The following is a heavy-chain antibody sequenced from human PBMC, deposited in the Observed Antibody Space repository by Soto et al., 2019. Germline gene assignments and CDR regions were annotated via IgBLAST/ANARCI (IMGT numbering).Heavy chain of an antibody. Sequence: GGSLRLSCAASGFTFSSYSMNWVRQAPGKGLEWVSSISSSSSYIYYADSVKGRFTISRDNAKNSLYLQMNSLRAEDMAVYYCARDDTLRYFDWLPLLYYYYMDVWGKGTTVTVSS. CDR2: ISSSSSYI. J-gene: IGHJ6*03. D-gene: IGHD3-9*01. V-gene: IGHV3-21*01. CDR1: GFTFSSYS. CDR3: ARDDTLRYFDWLPLLYYYYMDV.